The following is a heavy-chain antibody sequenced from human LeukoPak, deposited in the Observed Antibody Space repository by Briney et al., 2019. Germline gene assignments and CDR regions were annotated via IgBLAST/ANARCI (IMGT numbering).Heavy chain of an antibody. CDR2: ITAGATT. D-gene: IGHD6-13*01. Sequence: QAGGSLRLSCAASGFTFSSNAMSWVRQAPGKGLEWVSSITAGATTYYADSVKGRFTISRDNSKNMLYLQMHSLRAEDTAVYYCAKEVALAAGYWGQGTLVTVSS. CDR3: AKEVALAAGY. CDR1: GFTFSSNA. J-gene: IGHJ4*02. V-gene: IGHV3-23*01.